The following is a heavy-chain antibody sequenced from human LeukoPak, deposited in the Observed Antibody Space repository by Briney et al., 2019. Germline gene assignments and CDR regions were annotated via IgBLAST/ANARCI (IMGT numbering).Heavy chain of an antibody. D-gene: IGHD1-26*01. CDR1: GGTFSSYA. Sequence: SVKVSCTASGGTFSSYAISWVRQAPGQGLEWMGGIIPIFGTANYAQKFQGRVTITADESTSTAYMELSSLRSEDTAVYYCARDKSGIVGAFTFDYWGQGTLVTVSS. J-gene: IGHJ4*02. V-gene: IGHV1-69*13. CDR2: IIPIFGTA. CDR3: ARDKSGIVGAFTFDY.